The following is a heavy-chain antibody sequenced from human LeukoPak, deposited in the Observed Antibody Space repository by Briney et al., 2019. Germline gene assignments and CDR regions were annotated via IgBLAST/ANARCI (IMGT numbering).Heavy chain of an antibody. CDR3: ARDSGEAAAYEN. D-gene: IGHD6-13*01. CDR1: GFTFSSYW. J-gene: IGHJ4*02. CDR2: IKQDGSEK. Sequence: GRSLRLSCAASGFTFSSYWMIWVRQAPGKGLEWVANIKQDGSEKYYVDSVKGRFTISRDNAKNSLYLQMNSLRAEDTAVYYCARDSGEAAAYENWGQGTLVTVSS. V-gene: IGHV3-7*01.